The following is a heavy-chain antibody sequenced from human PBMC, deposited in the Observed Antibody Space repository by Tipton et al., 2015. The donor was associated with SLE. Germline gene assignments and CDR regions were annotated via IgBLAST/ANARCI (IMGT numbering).Heavy chain of an antibody. V-gene: IGHV3-30*19. CDR2: ISYDGSNK. J-gene: IGHJ2*01. CDR1: GFTFSSYG. D-gene: IGHD1-1*01. CDR3: ARDLEGNWYFDL. Sequence: SGFTFSSYGMHWVRQAPGKGLEWVAVISYDGSNKYYADSVKGRFTISRDNSKNTLYLQMNSLRAEDTAVYYCARDLEGNWYFDLWGRGTLVTVSS.